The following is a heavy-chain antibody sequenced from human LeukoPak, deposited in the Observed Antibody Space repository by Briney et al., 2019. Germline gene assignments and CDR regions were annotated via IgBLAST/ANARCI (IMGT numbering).Heavy chain of an antibody. D-gene: IGHD6-13*01. CDR3: ARGGDSSSVGWFDP. J-gene: IGHJ5*02. V-gene: IGHV4-38-2*02. CDR2: IYQSGST. CDR1: GYSISRGYY. Sequence: PSETLSLTCTVSGYSISRGYYWGWIRQPPGKGLEWIGSIYQSGSTYYNPSLKSRVTISVDTSKNQFSLKLSSVTAADTAVYYCARGGDSSSVGWFDPWGQGTLVTVSS.